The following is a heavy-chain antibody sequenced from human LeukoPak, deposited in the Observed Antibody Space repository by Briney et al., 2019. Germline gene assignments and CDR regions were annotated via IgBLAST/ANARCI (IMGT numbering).Heavy chain of an antibody. CDR3: AKDIFPNYGGNSHFDY. Sequence: PGRPLRLSCAASGFTFSSYGMHWVRQAPGKGLEWVAVISYDGSNKYYADSVKGRFTISRDNSKNTLYLQMNSLRAEDTAVYYCAKDIFPNYGGNSHFDYWGQGTLVTVSS. CDR2: ISYDGSNK. V-gene: IGHV3-30*18. J-gene: IGHJ4*02. CDR1: GFTFSSYG. D-gene: IGHD4-23*01.